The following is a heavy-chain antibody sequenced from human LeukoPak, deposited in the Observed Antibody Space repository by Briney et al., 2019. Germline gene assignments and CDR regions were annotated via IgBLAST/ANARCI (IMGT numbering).Heavy chain of an antibody. D-gene: IGHD5-18*01. CDR3: AREWRGYGSVAYFDY. Sequence: GGSLRLSCAASGFTFSSYSMNWVRQAPGKGLGWVSSISSSSSYIYYADSVKGRFTISRDNAKNSLYLQMNSLRAEDTAVYYCAREWRGYGSVAYFDYWGQGTLVTVSS. J-gene: IGHJ4*02. CDR1: GFTFSSYS. CDR2: ISSSSSYI. V-gene: IGHV3-21*01.